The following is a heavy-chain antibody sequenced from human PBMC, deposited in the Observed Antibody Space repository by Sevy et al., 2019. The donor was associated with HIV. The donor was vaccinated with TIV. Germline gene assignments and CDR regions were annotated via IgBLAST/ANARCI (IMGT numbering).Heavy chain of an antibody. CDR2: IWYDGSNN. V-gene: IGHV3-33*06. CDR1: GFTFSSYG. D-gene: IGHD2-15*01. CDR3: AKGACSGGSCYWGGDYYYYYMDV. J-gene: IGHJ6*03. Sequence: GGSLRLSCAASGFTFSSYGMHWVRQAPGKGLEWVAVIWYDGSNNYYADSVKGRFTISRDNSKNTLYLQMNSLRAEDTAVYYCAKGACSGGSCYWGGDYYYYYMDVWGKGTTVTVSS.